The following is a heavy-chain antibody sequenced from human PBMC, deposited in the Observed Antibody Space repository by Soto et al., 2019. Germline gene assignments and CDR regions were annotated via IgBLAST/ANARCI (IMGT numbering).Heavy chain of an antibody. Sequence: GGSLRLSCAASGFTFSSYAMHWVRQAPGKGLEWVSAISGSGGSTYYADPVKGRFTISRDNSKSTLYLQMNSLRAEDTAVYYCAKMGYCSGGSCIYYYYGMDVWGQGTTVTVSS. CDR2: ISGSGGST. V-gene: IGHV3-23*01. CDR1: GFTFSSYA. J-gene: IGHJ6*02. D-gene: IGHD2-15*01. CDR3: AKMGYCSGGSCIYYYYGMDV.